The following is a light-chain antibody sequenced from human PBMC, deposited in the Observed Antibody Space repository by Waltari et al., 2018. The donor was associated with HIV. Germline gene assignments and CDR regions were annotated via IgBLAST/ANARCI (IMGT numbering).Light chain of an antibody. CDR3: SSYTSSRTLL. CDR2: DVT. Sequence: QSALTQPASVSGSPGQSITISCTGTSSDIGAYKYVSWYQQHPGKAPKLMIYDVTNRPSGVSNRCSGSKSGNTASLTISGLQAEDEADYYCSSYTSSRTLLFGGGTKLTVL. CDR1: SSDIGAYKY. J-gene: IGLJ2*01. V-gene: IGLV2-14*03.